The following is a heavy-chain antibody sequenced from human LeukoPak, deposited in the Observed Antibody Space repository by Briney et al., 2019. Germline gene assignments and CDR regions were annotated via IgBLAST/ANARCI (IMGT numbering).Heavy chain of an antibody. CDR3: ARDATNMVASIKARDY. D-gene: IGHD4-17*01. J-gene: IGHJ2*01. V-gene: IGHV4-39*07. CDR1: GGSISSSSYY. CDR2: IYYSGST. Sequence: PSETLSLTCTVSGGSISSSSYYWGWIRQPPGKGLEWIGSIYYSGSTYYNPSLKSRVTISVDTSKNQFSLKLSSVTAADTAVYYCARDATNMVASIKARDYWGRGTLVTVSS.